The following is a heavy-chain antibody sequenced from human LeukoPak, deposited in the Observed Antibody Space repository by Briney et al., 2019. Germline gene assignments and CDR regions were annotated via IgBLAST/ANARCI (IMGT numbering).Heavy chain of an antibody. Sequence: PSETLSLTCTVSGGSISSSSYYWGWIRQPPGKGLEWIGSIYYSGSTYYNPSLKSRVTISVDTSKNQFSLKLSSVTAADTAGYYCARHVGGSGSYRGDWFDPWGQGTLVTVSS. V-gene: IGHV4-39*01. D-gene: IGHD3-10*01. CDR1: GGSISSSSYY. J-gene: IGHJ5*02. CDR3: ARHVGGSGSYRGDWFDP. CDR2: IYYSGST.